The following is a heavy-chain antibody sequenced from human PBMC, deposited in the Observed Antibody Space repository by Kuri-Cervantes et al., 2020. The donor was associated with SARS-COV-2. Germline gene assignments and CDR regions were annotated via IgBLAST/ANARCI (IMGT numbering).Heavy chain of an antibody. CDR3: AKEADFWSGSDLDY. CDR1: GFTFGDYA. D-gene: IGHD3-3*01. J-gene: IGHJ4*02. Sequence: SLKISCTASGFTFGDYAMSWVRQAPGKGLEWVAVISYDGSNKYYADSVKGRFTISRDNSKNTLYLQMNSLRAEDTAVYYCAKEADFWSGSDLDYWGQGTLVTVSS. V-gene: IGHV3-30-3*02. CDR2: ISYDGSNK.